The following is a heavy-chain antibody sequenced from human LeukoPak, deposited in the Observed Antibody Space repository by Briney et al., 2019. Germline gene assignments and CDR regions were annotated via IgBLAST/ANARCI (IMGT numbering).Heavy chain of an antibody. V-gene: IGHV3-23*01. J-gene: IGHJ4*02. Sequence: PGGSLRLSCAASGFTFSSYAMSWVRQAPGKGLEWVSAISGSGGSTYYADSVKGRFTICRDNSKNTLYLQMNSLRAEDTAVYYCASGKTYSSGWYFGNYWGQGTLVTVSS. CDR3: ASGKTYSSGWYFGNY. CDR2: ISGSGGST. D-gene: IGHD6-19*01. CDR1: GFTFSSYA.